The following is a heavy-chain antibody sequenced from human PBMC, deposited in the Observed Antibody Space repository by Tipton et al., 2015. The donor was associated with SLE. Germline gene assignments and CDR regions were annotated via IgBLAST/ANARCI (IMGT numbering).Heavy chain of an antibody. CDR3: ARDLRWAQYVGYFDY. J-gene: IGHJ4*02. D-gene: IGHD5-24*01. CDR1: GYTFTGYY. CDR2: INPNSGGT. V-gene: IGHV1-2*02. Sequence: QLVQSGAEVKNPGASVKISCKASGYTFTGYYIHWLRQAPGQGLKYMGWINPNSGGTNYAQNFQGRVAMTTDTSTTTAYMELSGLRSDDTAVYHCARDLRWAQYVGYFDYWGQGTLISVSS.